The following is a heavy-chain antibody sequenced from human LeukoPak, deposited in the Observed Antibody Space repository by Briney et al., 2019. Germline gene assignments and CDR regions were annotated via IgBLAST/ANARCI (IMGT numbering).Heavy chain of an antibody. CDR3: ARATPFYYGGIDDYYLESFHH. CDR2: FHPINHGT. V-gene: IGHV1-2*01. Sequence: ASVSLSFQPSAYNFTHYYLHSLFHPPVHLLDCLSFFHPINHGTHYAQKFLGRVTSTSDTSISAAYTELSSLTSDDAALYYCARATPFYYGGIDDYYLESFHHWGQGTLVTVSS. J-gene: IGHJ1*01. D-gene: IGHD3-22*01. CDR1: AYNFTHYY.